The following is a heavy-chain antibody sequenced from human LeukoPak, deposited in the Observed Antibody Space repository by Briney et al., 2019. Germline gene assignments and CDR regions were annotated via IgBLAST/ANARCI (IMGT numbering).Heavy chain of an antibody. V-gene: IGHV3-53*01. CDR3: AREGVEYCSGGSCVQNYYFDY. D-gene: IGHD2-15*01. J-gene: IGHJ4*02. CDR1: GFTVSSNY. CDR2: IYSGGST. Sequence: GGSLRLSCAASGFTVSSNYMSWVRQAPGKGLEWVAVIYSGGSTYYADSVKGRFTISRDTSKNTMYLQMSSLRAEDTGLYYCAREGVEYCSGGSCVQNYYFDYWDQGTLVTVSS.